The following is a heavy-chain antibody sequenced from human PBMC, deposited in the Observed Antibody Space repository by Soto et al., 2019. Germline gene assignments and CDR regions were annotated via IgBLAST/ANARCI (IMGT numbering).Heavy chain of an antibody. CDR2: IYWDDDK. J-gene: IGHJ4*02. V-gene: IGHV2-5*02. Sequence: SGPTLVNPTETLTLTCTFSGFSLSSRGVGVGWIRQPPGKALEWLAFIYWDDDKRYRPSLKTRLTITKDTPKNQVVLTLANLDPVDTATYFCAHSGQLGSRYDHWGQGTQVTVSS. D-gene: IGHD1-1*01. CDR3: AHSGQLGSRYDH. CDR1: GFSLSSRGVG.